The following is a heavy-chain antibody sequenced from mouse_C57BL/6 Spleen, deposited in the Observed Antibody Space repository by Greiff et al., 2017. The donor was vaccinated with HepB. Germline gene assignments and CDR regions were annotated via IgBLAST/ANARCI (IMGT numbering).Heavy chain of an antibody. CDR3: ERAGDYYGSSSAWFAY. D-gene: IGHD1-1*01. V-gene: IGHV1-82*01. J-gene: IGHJ3*01. CDR1: GYAFSSSW. CDR2: IYPGDGDT. Sequence: VQLQQSGPELVKPGASVKISCKASGYAFSSSWMNWVKQRPGKGLEWIGRIYPGDGDTNYNGKFKGKATLTADKSSSTAYIQLSSLTSEDSAVYFCERAGDYYGSSSAWFAYWGQGTLVTVSA.